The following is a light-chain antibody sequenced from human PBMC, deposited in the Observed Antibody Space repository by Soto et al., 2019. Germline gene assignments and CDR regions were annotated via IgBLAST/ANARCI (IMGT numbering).Light chain of an antibody. V-gene: IGLV2-14*01. Sequence: QSALTQPASVSGSPGQSITISCTGTSSDVGGYKYVSWYQQHPGKAPKLMIYEVSNRPSGVSNRFSGSKSGNTASLTISGLQADDEADYYCSSFTSSSTYVKFGGGTQLTVL. J-gene: IGLJ2*01. CDR2: EVS. CDR1: SSDVGGYKY. CDR3: SSFTSSSTYVK.